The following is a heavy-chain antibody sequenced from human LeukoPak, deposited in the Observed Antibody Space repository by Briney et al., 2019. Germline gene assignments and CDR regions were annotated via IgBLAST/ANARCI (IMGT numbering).Heavy chain of an antibody. CDR1: GYTFTNYY. CDR3: ATEDKYCSGGNCGKF. V-gene: IGHV1-2*02. J-gene: IGHJ4*02. CDR2: IVPDTGGV. D-gene: IGHD2-15*01. Sequence: VASVKVSCTTSGYTFTNYYVHWVRQAPGQGLEWMGYIVPDTGGVDYDQRFQGRVAMTRDKSISTVYMELTSLKSDDTAVYYCATEDKYCSGGNCGKFWGQGTLVTVSS.